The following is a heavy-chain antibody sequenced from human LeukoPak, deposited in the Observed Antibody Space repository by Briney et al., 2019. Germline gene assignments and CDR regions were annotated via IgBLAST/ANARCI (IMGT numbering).Heavy chain of an antibody. CDR1: GFTFSNYD. Sequence: GGSLRLSCAASGFTFSNYDMNWVRQAPGKGLEWVANIKQDGSEKYYVDSVKGRFTISRDNAKNSLYLQMNSLRAEDTAVYYCARDSGYSGYELYYYYYGMDVWGQGTTVTVSS. D-gene: IGHD5-12*01. V-gene: IGHV3-7*01. CDR2: IKQDGSEK. CDR3: ARDSGYSGYELYYYYYGMDV. J-gene: IGHJ6*02.